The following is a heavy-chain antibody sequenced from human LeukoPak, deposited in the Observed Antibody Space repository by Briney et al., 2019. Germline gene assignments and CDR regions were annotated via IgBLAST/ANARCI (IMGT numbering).Heavy chain of an antibody. CDR2: IYTSGST. CDR3: ARGTITGGGYTLISYFDY. V-gene: IGHV4-61*02. CDR1: GGSISSGSYY. J-gene: IGHJ4*02. D-gene: IGHD5-18*01. Sequence: SETLSLTCTVSGGSISSGSYYWSWIRQPAGKGLEWIGRIYTSGSTNYNPSLKSRVTISVDTSKNQFSLKLSSVTAADTAVYYCARGTITGGGYTLISYFDYWGQGTLVTVSS.